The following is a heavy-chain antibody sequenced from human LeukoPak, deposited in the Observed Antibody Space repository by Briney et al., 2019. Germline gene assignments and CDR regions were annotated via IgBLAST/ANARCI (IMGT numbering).Heavy chain of an antibody. CDR1: GFTFSSYG. J-gene: IGHJ4*02. D-gene: IGHD3-16*01. V-gene: IGHV3-23*01. CDR3: ARIDIGGNSGY. CDR2: LTGSGFNT. Sequence: GGALRLSCAASGFTFSSYGMIWVRQAPGKGLEWVSSLTGSGFNTFYAESVKGRFTISRDNSKNTLYLLMNSLRADDTAVYYCARIDIGGNSGYWGQGTLVIVSS.